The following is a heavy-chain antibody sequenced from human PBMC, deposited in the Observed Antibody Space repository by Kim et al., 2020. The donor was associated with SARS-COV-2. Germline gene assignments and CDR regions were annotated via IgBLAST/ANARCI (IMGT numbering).Heavy chain of an antibody. J-gene: IGHJ6*02. CDR1: GGTFSSYA. CDR2: IIPIFGTA. Sequence: SVKVSCKASGGTFSSYAISWVRQAPGQGLEWMGGIIPIFGTANFAQKFQGRVTITADESTSTAYMEPSSLRSEDTAVDYCHSGYDGGAYYGMDVWGQGT. CDR3: HSGYDGGAYYGMDV. D-gene: IGHD5-12*01. V-gene: IGHV1-69*13.